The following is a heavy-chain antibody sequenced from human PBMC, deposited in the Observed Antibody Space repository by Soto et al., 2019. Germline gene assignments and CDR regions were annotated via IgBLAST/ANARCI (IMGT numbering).Heavy chain of an antibody. CDR3: ARSQGGSSSLDIYYYYYGMDV. V-gene: IGHV1-69*13. CDR1: GGTFSTYA. CDR2: VIPIFGTP. Sequence: GASVKVSCKAPGGTFSTYAISWVRQAPGQRHERMRGVIPIFGTPKYAQKFQGRVTITADESTSTGYMELRSLRSEDTAVYYCARSQGGSSSLDIYYYYYGMDVWGQGTTVTVSS. D-gene: IGHD2-15*01. J-gene: IGHJ6*02.